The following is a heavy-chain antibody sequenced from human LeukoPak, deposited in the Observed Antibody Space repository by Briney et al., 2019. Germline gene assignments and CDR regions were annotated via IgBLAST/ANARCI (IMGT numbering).Heavy chain of an antibody. CDR1: GGSISSHY. V-gene: IGHV4-59*11. D-gene: IGHD3-10*01. Sequence: SETLSLTCTVSGGSISSHYWSWIRQPPGKGLEWIGYIYYSGSTNYNPSLKSRVTISVDTSKNQFSLKLSSVTAADTAVYYCARSKVRGFDYWGQGTLVTASS. CDR2: IYYSGST. J-gene: IGHJ4*02. CDR3: ARSKVRGFDY.